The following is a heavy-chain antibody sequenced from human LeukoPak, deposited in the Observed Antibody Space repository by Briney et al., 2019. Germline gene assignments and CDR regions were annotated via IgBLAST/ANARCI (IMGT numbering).Heavy chain of an antibody. V-gene: IGHV1-2*02. Sequence: GASVKVSCKASGYTFTDHYIHWVRQAPGQGFEWMGWIDPNSGGTNYVQKFQGRVTMTRDTSISTAYMELSRLRSDDTAKYYCARGASGLIVIVEDDFNYWGQGTLVTVSS. D-gene: IGHD2-21*01. CDR3: ARGASGLIVIVEDDFNY. CDR1: GYTFTDHY. J-gene: IGHJ4*02. CDR2: IDPNSGGT.